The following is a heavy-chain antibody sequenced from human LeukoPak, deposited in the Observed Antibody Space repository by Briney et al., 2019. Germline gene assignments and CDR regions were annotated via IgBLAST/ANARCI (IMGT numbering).Heavy chain of an antibody. CDR2: IYTSGST. CDR1: GNSISSGDNY. D-gene: IGHD3-22*01. J-gene: IGHJ4*02. V-gene: IGHV4-61*02. CDR3: ARASYSYDINGWVPFDY. Sequence: PSETLSLTCTVSGNSISSGDNYWSWIRQPAGKGLEWIGRIYTSGSTNYNPSLKSPVTISGDTSKNQFSLRLSSVTAADTAVYYCARASYSYDINGWVPFDYWGQGTLVTVSS.